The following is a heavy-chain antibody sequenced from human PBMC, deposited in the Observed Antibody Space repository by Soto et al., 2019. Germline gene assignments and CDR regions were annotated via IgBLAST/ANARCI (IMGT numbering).Heavy chain of an antibody. V-gene: IGHV3-23*01. CDR1: GSTVSNYA. CDR3: AKDAHYYGSDSSIDV. J-gene: IGHJ6*04. Sequence: GGSLRLSCAASGSTVSNYAMTWVRQAPGKGLQWVSTINGDKDTFYADSVKGRFTISRDNSKNTLYLQMSSLRVEDTAEYYCAKDAHYYGSDSSIDVWGKGTTVTVSS. CDR2: INGDKDT. D-gene: IGHD3-10*01.